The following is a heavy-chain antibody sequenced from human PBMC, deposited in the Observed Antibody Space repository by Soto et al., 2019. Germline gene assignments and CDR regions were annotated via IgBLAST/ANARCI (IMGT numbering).Heavy chain of an antibody. D-gene: IGHD3-3*01. CDR3: ARGRDTIFGVVSYYGMDA. Sequence: PSETLSLTCAVYGGSFSGYYWSWIRQPPGKGLEWIGEINHSGSTNYNPSLKSRVTISVDTSKNQFSLKLSSVTAADTAVYYCARGRDTIFGVVSYYGMDAWAQGNTVTVSS. J-gene: IGHJ6*02. CDR1: GGSFSGYY. V-gene: IGHV4-34*01. CDR2: INHSGST.